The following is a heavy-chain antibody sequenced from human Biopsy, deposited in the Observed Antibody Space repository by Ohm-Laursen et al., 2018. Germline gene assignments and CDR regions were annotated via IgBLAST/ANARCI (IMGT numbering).Heavy chain of an antibody. CDR1: GYTFTGQY. J-gene: IGHJ1*01. D-gene: IGHD2-15*01. Sequence: ASVKVSCKASGYTFTGQYLHWVRQVPGQGLEWMGWINPHSGTTKFAQDFQGRVTMTRDTSITTAYMELRRLRSDDTAVYYCAKGQDLRGGAEYFQHWGQGALITVSS. CDR2: INPHSGTT. CDR3: AKGQDLRGGAEYFQH. V-gene: IGHV1-2*02.